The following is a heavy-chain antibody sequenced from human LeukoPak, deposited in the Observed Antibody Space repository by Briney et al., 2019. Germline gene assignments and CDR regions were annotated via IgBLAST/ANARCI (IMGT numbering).Heavy chain of an antibody. CDR1: GYTFTSYD. J-gene: IGHJ6*02. CDR2: MNPNSGNT. V-gene: IGHV1-8*01. Sequence: ASVKVSCKASGYTFTSYDINWVRQATGQGLEWMGWMNPNSGNTGYAQKFQGRVTMTRNTSISTAYMELSSLRSEDTAVYYCAKDDPDDYDSSGYYWSSHYGMDVWGQGTTVTVSS. CDR3: AKDDPDDYDSSGYYWSSHYGMDV. D-gene: IGHD3-22*01.